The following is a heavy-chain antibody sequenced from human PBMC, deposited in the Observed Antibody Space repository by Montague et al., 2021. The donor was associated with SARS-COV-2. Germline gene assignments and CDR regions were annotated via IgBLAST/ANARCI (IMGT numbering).Heavy chain of an antibody. Sequence: QSGAEVKMPGESLKISCRTSGYTFISYWIGWVRQMPGKGLEWMGTIYPGDSDARYSPSFQGQVTISADKSIITAYLQWSSLKASDSAIYYCARLRGGGAFDIWGQGTMVTVSS. CDR2: IYPGDSDA. D-gene: IGHD3-16*01. V-gene: IGHV5-51*01. CDR3: ARLRGGGAFDI. CDR1: GYTFISYW. J-gene: IGHJ3*02.